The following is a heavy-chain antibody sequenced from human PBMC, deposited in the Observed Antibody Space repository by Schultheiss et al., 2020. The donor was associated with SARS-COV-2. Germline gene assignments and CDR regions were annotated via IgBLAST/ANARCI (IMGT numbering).Heavy chain of an antibody. D-gene: IGHD5-18*01. J-gene: IGHJ4*02. CDR3: ARGGYGLDFDY. Sequence: SETLSLTCTVSGGSISSYYWSWIRQPPGKGLEWIGYIYYSGSTNYNPSLKSRVTISVDTSKNQFSLKLSSVTAADTAVYYCARGGYGLDFDYWGQGTLVTVSS. V-gene: IGHV4-59*12. CDR2: IYYSGST. CDR1: GGSISSYY.